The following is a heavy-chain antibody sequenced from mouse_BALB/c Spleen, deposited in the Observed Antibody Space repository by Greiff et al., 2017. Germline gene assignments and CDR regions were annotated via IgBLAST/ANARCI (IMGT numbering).Heavy chain of an antibody. V-gene: IGHV1-80*01. CDR3: ARYLLSYFDY. D-gene: IGHD2-1*01. Sequence: QVQLKQSGAELVRPGSSVKISCKASGYAFSSYWMNWVKQRPGQGLEWIGQIYPGDGDTNYNGKFKGKATLTADKSSSTAYMQLSSLTSEDSAVYFCARYLLSYFDYWGQGTTLTVSS. CDR2: IYPGDGDT. J-gene: IGHJ2*01. CDR1: GYAFSSYW.